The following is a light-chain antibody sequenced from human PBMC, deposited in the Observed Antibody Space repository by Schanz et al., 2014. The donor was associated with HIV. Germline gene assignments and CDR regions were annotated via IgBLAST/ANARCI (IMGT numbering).Light chain of an antibody. CDR2: NTY. Sequence: QSVLTQPPSASGTPGQRVTISCSGSTSSIKTNTVNWFQQLPGTAPKLLIYNTYHRPSGVPDRFSGSESGTSASLAISGLQAEDEADFFCATWDDSLNGWVFGGGTKLT. CDR3: ATWDDSLNGWV. CDR1: TSSIKTNT. J-gene: IGLJ3*02. V-gene: IGLV1-44*01.